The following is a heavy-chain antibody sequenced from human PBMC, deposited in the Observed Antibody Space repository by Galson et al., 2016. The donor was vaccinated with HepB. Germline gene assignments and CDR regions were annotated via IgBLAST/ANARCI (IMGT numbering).Heavy chain of an antibody. CDR3: ARAFHSGSKLWGWFDP. CDR1: GYTFTNYY. Sequence: SVKVSCKASGYTFTNYYLHWVRQAPGQGLEWLGLINPAAGTTAYAQKLQGRLTLTTDTSTNTLYMELGSLRGEDTAVYYCARAFHSGSKLWGWFDPWGQGTLVTVSS. D-gene: IGHD1-26*01. CDR2: INPAAGTT. V-gene: IGHV1-46*01. J-gene: IGHJ5*02.